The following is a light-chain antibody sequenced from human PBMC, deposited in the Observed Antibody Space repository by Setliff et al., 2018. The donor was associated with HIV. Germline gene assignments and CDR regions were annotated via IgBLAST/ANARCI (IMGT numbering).Light chain of an antibody. J-gene: IGLJ1*01. V-gene: IGLV2-11*01. CDR1: SSDVGGYNY. CDR2: DAS. CDR3: CSYAGSYTFV. Sequence: QSALTQPRSVSGSPGQSVTISCTGTSSDVGGYNYVSWYQHHPGKAPKLMIYDASKRPSGVPDHFSGSKSGNTASLTISGLQAEDEADYYCCSYAGSYTFVFGTGTKVTVL.